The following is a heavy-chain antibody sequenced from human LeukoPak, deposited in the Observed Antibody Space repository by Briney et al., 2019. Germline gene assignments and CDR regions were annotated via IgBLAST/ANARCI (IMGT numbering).Heavy chain of an antibody. CDR3: ARRYNWNDRWD. D-gene: IGHD1-1*01. J-gene: IGHJ4*02. Sequence: SETLSLTCAVSGGSISSGGYSWSWIRQPPGKGLEWIGYIYHSGSTYYNPSLKSRLTISLDTSKNQFSLRLSSVTAADTAFYYCARRYNWNDRWDWGQGTLVTVSP. V-gene: IGHV4-30-2*01. CDR2: IYHSGST. CDR1: GGSISSGGYS.